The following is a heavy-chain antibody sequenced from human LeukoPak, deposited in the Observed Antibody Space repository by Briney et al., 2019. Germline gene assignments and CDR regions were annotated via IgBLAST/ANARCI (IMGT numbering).Heavy chain of an antibody. CDR1: GYTFTDYY. CDR2: INSNSGGT. CDR3: ARSDASGWKDF. D-gene: IGHD6-19*01. V-gene: IGHV1-2*02. Sequence: SVKVSCKASGYTFTDYYMHWVRQAPGQGLEWVGWINSNSGGTNYAQKFQGRVTMTRDTSISAAYMELSRLTSDDAAVYYCARSDASGWKDFWGQGTLVTVSS. J-gene: IGHJ4*02.